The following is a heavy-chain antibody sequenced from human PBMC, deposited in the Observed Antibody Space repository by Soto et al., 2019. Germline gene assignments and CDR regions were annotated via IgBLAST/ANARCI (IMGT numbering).Heavy chain of an antibody. V-gene: IGHV3-23*01. CDR3: ARARYGYSYGSFDY. Sequence: EVQLLESGGGLVQPGGSLRLSCAASGFTFSSYAMSWVRLAPGKGLEWVSGISSSGSGTYYADSVKGRFTISRDNSKNTLYLQMNSLRAEDTAVYYCARARYGYSYGSFDYWGRGTLVTVSS. J-gene: IGHJ4*02. CDR1: GFTFSSYA. D-gene: IGHD5-18*01. CDR2: ISSSGSGT.